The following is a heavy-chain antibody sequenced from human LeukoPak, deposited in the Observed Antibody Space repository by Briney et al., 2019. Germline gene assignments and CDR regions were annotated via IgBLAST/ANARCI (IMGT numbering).Heavy chain of an antibody. Sequence: ASVKVSCKASGYTFTSYGISWVRQAPGQGLEWMGWISAYNGNTNYAQKLQGRVTMTTDTSTSTAYMELSRLRSDDTAVYYCASLETLCSGGSCYSDYWGQGTLVTVSS. D-gene: IGHD2-15*01. CDR1: GYTFTSYG. J-gene: IGHJ4*02. CDR2: ISAYNGNT. CDR3: ASLETLCSGGSCYSDY. V-gene: IGHV1-18*01.